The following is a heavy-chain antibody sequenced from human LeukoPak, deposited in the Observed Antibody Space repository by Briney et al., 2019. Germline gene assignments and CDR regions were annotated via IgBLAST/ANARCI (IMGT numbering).Heavy chain of an antibody. J-gene: IGHJ3*02. D-gene: IGHD6-13*01. CDR1: GGTFSSYA. Sequence: SVKVSCKASGGTFSSYAISWVRQAPGQGLEWMGGIIPIFGTANYAQKFQGRVTITTDESTSTAYMGLSSLRSEDTAVYYCASQSQPGTAPYRRKGRYAFDIWGQGTMVTVSS. CDR3: ASQSQPGTAPYRRKGRYAFDI. V-gene: IGHV1-69*05. CDR2: IIPIFGTA.